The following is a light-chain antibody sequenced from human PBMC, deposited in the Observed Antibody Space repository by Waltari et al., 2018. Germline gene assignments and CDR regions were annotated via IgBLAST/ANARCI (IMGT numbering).Light chain of an antibody. V-gene: IGKV3-11*01. CDR2: DAS. Sequence: EIVLTQSPATLSLSPGGRATLSCRASQSVSSYLAWYQQKPGQAPRLLIYDASNRVTGIPARFSGSGSGTDFTLTISSLEPEDFAVYYCQQRSNWPPITFGQGTRLEIK. J-gene: IGKJ5*01. CDR1: QSVSSY. CDR3: QQRSNWPPIT.